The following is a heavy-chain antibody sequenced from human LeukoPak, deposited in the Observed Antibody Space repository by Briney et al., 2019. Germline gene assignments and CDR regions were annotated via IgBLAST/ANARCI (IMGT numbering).Heavy chain of an antibody. D-gene: IGHD3-9*01. Sequence: SETLSLTCTVSGGSISSGGYYWSWIRQHPGKGLEWIGYIYYSGSTYYNPSLKSRVTISVDTSKNQFSLKLSSVTAADTAVYYCARGSRYFDWSTDYWGQGTWSPSPQ. CDR3: ARGSRYFDWSTDY. CDR2: IYYSGST. J-gene: IGHJ4*02. V-gene: IGHV4-31*03. CDR1: GGSISSGGYY.